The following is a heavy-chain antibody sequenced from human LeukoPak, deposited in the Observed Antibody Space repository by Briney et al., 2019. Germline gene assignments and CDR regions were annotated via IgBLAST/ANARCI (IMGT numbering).Heavy chain of an antibody. CDR1: GFTFSSYA. D-gene: IGHD6-19*01. Sequence: GGSLRLSCAASGFTFSSYAMHWVRQAPGKGLEWVAVISYDGSNKYYADSVKGRFTISRDNSKNTLYLQMNSLRAEDTAVYYCAKERGETVAGTVYFQHWGQGTLVTVSS. CDR2: ISYDGSNK. J-gene: IGHJ1*01. V-gene: IGHV3-30-3*01. CDR3: AKERGETVAGTVYFQH.